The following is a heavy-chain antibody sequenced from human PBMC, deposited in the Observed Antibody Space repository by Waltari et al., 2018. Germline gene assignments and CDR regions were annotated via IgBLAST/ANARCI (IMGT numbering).Heavy chain of an antibody. D-gene: IGHD2-21*02. CDR3: ARGDSYTP. V-gene: IGHV5-10-1*03. Sequence: EVQLVQSGAEVHRPGESLRISCTASRYSFTSYWINWVRQMPGKGLEWMGRIDPSDSYTNYSPSFQGHVTISADKSISTVYLQWSSLKASDTAMYYCARGDSYTPWGGGTLVTVSS. CDR1: RYSFTSYW. CDR2: IDPSDSYT. J-gene: IGHJ5*02.